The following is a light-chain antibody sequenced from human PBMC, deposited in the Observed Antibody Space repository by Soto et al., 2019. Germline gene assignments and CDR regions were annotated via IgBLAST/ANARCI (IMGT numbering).Light chain of an antibody. CDR2: LHSDGSH. Sequence: QSVLTQSPSVSASLGASVKLTCTLSSGHSKYAIAWHQQRPAKGPRFLLKLHSDGSHNKGDGIPDRFSGSSSGTERYLTISSLQSDDEADYYCQTWGSGIHVVFGGGTKVTVL. CDR3: QTWGSGIHVV. J-gene: IGLJ2*01. CDR1: SGHSKYA. V-gene: IGLV4-69*01.